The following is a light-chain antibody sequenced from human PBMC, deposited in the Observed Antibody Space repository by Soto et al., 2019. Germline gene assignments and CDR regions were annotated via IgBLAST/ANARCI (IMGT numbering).Light chain of an antibody. CDR3: QQYNSYWT. CDR1: QSISSW. V-gene: IGKV1-5*03. Sequence: DIQMTQSPSTLSASVGDRVTITCRASQSISSWLAWYQQKPGKAPKLLIYKASSLESGVPLRFSGSGSGTDFTLTISSLQPDDFATYYCQQYNSYWTFGQGTKVEIK. CDR2: KAS. J-gene: IGKJ1*01.